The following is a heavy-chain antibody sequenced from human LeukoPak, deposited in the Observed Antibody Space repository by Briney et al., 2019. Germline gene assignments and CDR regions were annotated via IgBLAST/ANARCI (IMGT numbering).Heavy chain of an antibody. Sequence: SETLSLTCTVSGGSISSYYWSWIRQPPGKGLEWMGYIYYSGSTNYNPSLKSRVTISVDTSKNQFSLKLSSVTAADTAVYYCARDRPCGGDCYPLAFDIWGQGTMVTVSS. V-gene: IGHV4-59*01. J-gene: IGHJ3*02. CDR1: GGSISSYY. CDR3: ARDRPCGGDCYPLAFDI. D-gene: IGHD2-21*02. CDR2: IYYSGST.